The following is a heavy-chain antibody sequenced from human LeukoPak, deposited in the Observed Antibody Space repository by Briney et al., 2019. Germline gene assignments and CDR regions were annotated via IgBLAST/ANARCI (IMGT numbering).Heavy chain of an antibody. CDR2: IKEDGSVR. CDR3: ARDSGYNAFDY. D-gene: IGHD5-12*01. V-gene: IGHV3-7*05. J-gene: IGHJ4*02. Sequence: PGGSLRLSCAAAGFTFRSSWMTWVRQAPGKGLEWVANIKEDGSVRNYVDSLKGRFTISRDNAKNSLYLQVSSLRADDTAVYYCARDSGYNAFDYWGQGTLVTVSS. CDR1: GFTFRSSW.